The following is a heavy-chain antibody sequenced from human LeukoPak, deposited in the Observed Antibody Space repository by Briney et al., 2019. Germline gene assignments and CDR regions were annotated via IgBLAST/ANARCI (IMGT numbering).Heavy chain of an antibody. D-gene: IGHD6-13*01. J-gene: IGHJ4*02. Sequence: ASVKVSCKASGYTFTGYYMHWVRQAPGQGLEWMGRVNPNSGGTNYAQKFQGRVTMTRDTSISTAYMVLSRLRSDDTAVYYCARTGYSSSWYIVNFDYWGQGTLVTVSS. CDR1: GYTFTGYY. CDR2: VNPNSGGT. CDR3: ARTGYSSSWYIVNFDY. V-gene: IGHV1-2*06.